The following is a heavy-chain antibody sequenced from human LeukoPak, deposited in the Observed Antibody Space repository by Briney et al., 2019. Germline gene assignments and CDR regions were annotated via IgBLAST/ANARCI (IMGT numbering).Heavy chain of an antibody. CDR2: IRSKAYGGTT. CDR1: GFTFSSYW. J-gene: IGHJ6*02. D-gene: IGHD2-2*01. Sequence: PGGSLRLSCAASGFTFSSYWMSWVRQAPGKGLEWVGFIRSKAYGGTTEYAASVKGRFTISRDDSKSIAYLQMNSLKTEDTAVYYCTRDEVDIVVVPAATNYYYYGMDVWGQGTTVTVSS. V-gene: IGHV3-49*04. CDR3: TRDEVDIVVVPAATNYYYYGMDV.